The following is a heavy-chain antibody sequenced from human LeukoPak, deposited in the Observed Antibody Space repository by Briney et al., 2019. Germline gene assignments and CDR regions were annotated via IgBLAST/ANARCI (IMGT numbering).Heavy chain of an antibody. CDR2: LIPLFGTP. D-gene: IGHD5-24*01. V-gene: IGHV1-69*13. J-gene: IGHJ3*02. CDR1: GGTFNNYA. Sequence: SVKVSCKASGGTFNNYAINWVRQAPGQGLGWVGRLIPLFGTPNYAQKFQGKVTITADESTSTFYMDLSGLRSEDTAVYYCAHATQRLPTIMIDAFDIWGQGTRVTVSS. CDR3: AHATQRLPTIMIDAFDI.